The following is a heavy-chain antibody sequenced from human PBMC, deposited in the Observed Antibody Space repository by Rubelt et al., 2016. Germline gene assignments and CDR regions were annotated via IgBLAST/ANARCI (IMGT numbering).Heavy chain of an antibody. CDR3: ARALTRTLTTDPYHFDY. D-gene: IGHD4-17*01. V-gene: IGHV1-2*04. CDR2: INPKGDT. J-gene: IGHJ4*02. Sequence: WVRQAPGQVLEWMGWINPKGDTRYAQNFQGWVTMTRDTSLSTAYMELNRLTSDDTAVYYCARALTRTLTTDPYHFDYWGQGTLVTVSS.